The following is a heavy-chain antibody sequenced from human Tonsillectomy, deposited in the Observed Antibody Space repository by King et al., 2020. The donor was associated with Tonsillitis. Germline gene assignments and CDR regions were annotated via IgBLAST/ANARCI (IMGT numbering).Heavy chain of an antibody. D-gene: IGHD3-22*01. CDR2: IYPDDSDT. J-gene: IGHJ3*02. CDR3: ARPLAFSSGYYNGFDI. Sequence: QLVQSGAEVKKPGESLKISCKGSGYSFTNYWIGWVRQMPGKGLEWMGIIYPDDSDTRYSPSFHGQVTISADKSISTAYLPWSSLKASDTSMYYCARPLAFSSGYYNGFDIWGQGTMVTVSS. V-gene: IGHV5-51*01. CDR1: GYSFTNYW.